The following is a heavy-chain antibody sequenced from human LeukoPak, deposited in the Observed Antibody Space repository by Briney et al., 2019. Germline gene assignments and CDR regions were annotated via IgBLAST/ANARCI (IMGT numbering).Heavy chain of an antibody. J-gene: IGHJ4*02. D-gene: IGHD4-17*01. V-gene: IGHV3-23*01. CDR2: ITGSSGTT. CDR3: AKGTAVTPLYYFDY. CDR1: GFTFTNFA. Sequence: GGSLRLSCVASGFTFTNFAMTWVRQPPGKGLEWVSSITGSSGTTYGADSVRGRFTISRDVSKNTLYLQMNGLRAEDTATYYCAKGTAVTPLYYFDYWGQGVLVTVSS.